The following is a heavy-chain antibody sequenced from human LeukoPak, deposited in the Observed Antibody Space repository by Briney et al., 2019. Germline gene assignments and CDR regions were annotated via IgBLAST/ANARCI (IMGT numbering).Heavy chain of an antibody. CDR2: IYPGDSDT. D-gene: IGHD6-19*01. J-gene: IGHJ3*02. V-gene: IGHV5-51*01. CDR1: GYSFTSYW. CDR3: ARQSSSGHDAFDI. Sequence: GESLKISSKGSGYSFTSYWIGWVRQMPGKGLEWMGIIYPGDSDTRYSPSFQGQVTISADKSISTAYLQWSSLKASDTAMYYCARQSSSGHDAFDIWGQGTMVTVSS.